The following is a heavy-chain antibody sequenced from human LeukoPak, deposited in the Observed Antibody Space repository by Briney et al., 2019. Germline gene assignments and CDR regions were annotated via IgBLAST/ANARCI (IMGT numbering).Heavy chain of an antibody. Sequence: SETLSLTCAVYGGSFSGYYWSWIRQPPGKGLEWIGEINHSGSTNYNPSLKSRVTISVDTSKNQFSLKLGSVTAADTAVYYCARTRAGSGSYASYFDSWGQGTLVTVSS. V-gene: IGHV4-34*01. J-gene: IGHJ4*02. D-gene: IGHD3-10*01. CDR1: GGSFSGYY. CDR2: INHSGST. CDR3: ARTRAGSGSYASYFDS.